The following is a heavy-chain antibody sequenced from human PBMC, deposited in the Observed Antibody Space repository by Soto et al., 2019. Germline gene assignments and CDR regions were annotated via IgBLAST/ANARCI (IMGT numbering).Heavy chain of an antibody. CDR3: ASLHYDFSGWTYYYYMDV. Sequence: GASVKVSCKVSGYTLTELSMHWVRQAPGKGLEWMGGFDPEDGEAIYAQKFQGRVTMTEDTSTDTAYMELSSLRSEDTAVFYCASLHYDFSGWTYYYYMDVWGKGTTVTVSS. CDR1: GYTLTELS. V-gene: IGHV1-24*01. CDR2: FDPEDGEA. D-gene: IGHD3-3*01. J-gene: IGHJ6*03.